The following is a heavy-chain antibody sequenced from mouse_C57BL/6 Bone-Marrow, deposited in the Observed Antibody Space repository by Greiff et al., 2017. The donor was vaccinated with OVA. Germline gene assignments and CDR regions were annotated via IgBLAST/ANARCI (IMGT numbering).Heavy chain of an antibody. CDR2: IDPETGGT. CDR1: GYTFTDYE. D-gene: IGHD2-3*01. V-gene: IGHV1-15*01. CDR3: TNDGYYDPSFAY. Sequence: VKLQESGAELVRPGASVTLSCKASGYTFTDYEMHWVKQTPVHGLEWIGAIDPETGGTAYNQKFKGKAILTADKSSSTAYMELRSLTSEDSAVYYCTNDGYYDPSFAYWGQGTLVTVSA. J-gene: IGHJ3*01.